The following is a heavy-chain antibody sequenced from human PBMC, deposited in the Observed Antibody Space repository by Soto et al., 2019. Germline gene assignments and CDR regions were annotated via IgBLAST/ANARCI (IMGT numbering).Heavy chain of an antibody. J-gene: IGHJ3*02. Sequence: QVQLVQSGAEVKKPGSSVKVSCKASGGTFSSYASSWVRQAPGQGLEWMGGIIPIFGTANYAQKFQGRVTITADESTSTAYMELSSLRSEDTAVYYCARDRDCSGGSCYFLHAFDIWGQGTMVTVSS. V-gene: IGHV1-69*01. CDR3: ARDRDCSGGSCYFLHAFDI. CDR1: GGTFSSYA. CDR2: IIPIFGTA. D-gene: IGHD2-15*01.